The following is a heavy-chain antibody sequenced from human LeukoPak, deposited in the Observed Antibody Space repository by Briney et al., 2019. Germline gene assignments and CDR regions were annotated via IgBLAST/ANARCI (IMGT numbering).Heavy chain of an antibody. V-gene: IGHV1-3*01. CDR2: INAGNGNT. D-gene: IGHD4-23*01. CDR1: GYIFTTYA. J-gene: IGHJ4*02. Sequence: ASVKVSCKASGYIFTTYAMHWVRQAPGQRLEWMGWINAGNGNTKYSQKLQGRVTMTTDTSTSTAYLELRSLRSDDTAVYYCARETTVGVFDYWGQGTLVTVSS. CDR3: ARETTVGVFDY.